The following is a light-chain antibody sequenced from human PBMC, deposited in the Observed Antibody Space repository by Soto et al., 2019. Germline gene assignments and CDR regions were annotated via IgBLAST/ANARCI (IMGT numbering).Light chain of an antibody. CDR1: QSVSSN. Sequence: DIVMTQSPDTLSVSPGERATLSCRASQSVSSNLAWYQQKPGQARRLLIYGASTRATGITARFSGSGSGTDFTLTVNSLQSEDIAVYYCQQYHNWPVTFGGGTQVEIK. V-gene: IGKV3-15*01. CDR3: QQYHNWPVT. J-gene: IGKJ4*01. CDR2: GAS.